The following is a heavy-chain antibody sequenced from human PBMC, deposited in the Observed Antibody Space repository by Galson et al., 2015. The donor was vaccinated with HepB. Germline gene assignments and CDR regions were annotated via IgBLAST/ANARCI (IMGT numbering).Heavy chain of an antibody. CDR3: ARVTQAIGYYNDY. J-gene: IGHJ4*02. CDR2: ISSSSSTI. CDR1: GFTFSSYS. D-gene: IGHD3-22*01. V-gene: IGHV3-48*01. Sequence: SLRLSCAASGFTFSSYSMNWLRQAPGKGLEWVSYISSSSSTIYYADSVKGRFTISRDNAKNSLYLQMNSLRAEDTAVYYCARVTQAIGYYNDYWGQGTLVTVSS.